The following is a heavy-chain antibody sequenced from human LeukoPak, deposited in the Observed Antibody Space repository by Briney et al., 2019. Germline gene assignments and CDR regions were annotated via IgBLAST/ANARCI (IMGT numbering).Heavy chain of an antibody. CDR1: GDSFSSHY. CDR2: ISYIGST. Sequence: SETLSLTCAVSGDSFSSHYWTWIRQPPGKGLEWIGYISYIGSTNYNPSLKSRVTISIDTSKNQFSLKLSSVAAADTAVYYCARDLVTVTKGFDIWGQGTMVSVSS. D-gene: IGHD4-17*01. J-gene: IGHJ3*02. CDR3: ARDLVTVTKGFDI. V-gene: IGHV4-59*11.